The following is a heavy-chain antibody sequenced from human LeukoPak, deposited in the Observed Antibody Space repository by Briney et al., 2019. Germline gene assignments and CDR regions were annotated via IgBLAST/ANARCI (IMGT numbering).Heavy chain of an antibody. D-gene: IGHD6-6*01. CDR1: EYSFTRYW. Sequence: GESLKISCKASEYSFTRYWIGWVRQMSGKGLEWMGIIYPGDSDSRYSPYFQGQVTISADKSLTTAYLQWSSLKASDTAMYYCARLAYSSSSVHDAFDIWGQGTMVTVSS. CDR2: IYPGDSDS. V-gene: IGHV5-51*01. CDR3: ARLAYSSSSVHDAFDI. J-gene: IGHJ3*02.